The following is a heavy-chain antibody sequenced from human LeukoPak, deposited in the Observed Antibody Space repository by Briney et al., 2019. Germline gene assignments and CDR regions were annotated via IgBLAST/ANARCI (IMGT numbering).Heavy chain of an antibody. D-gene: IGHD5-24*01. CDR1: GFTFSTYA. V-gene: IGHV3-23*01. Sequence: PGGSLRLSCAASGFTFSTYAMTWVRQAPGKGLEWVSSISGSGGSTHYADSVKGRFTISRDTSKNTLYLQMNSLRAEDTAVYFCVKSGYNRFDYWGQGTLVTVSS. CDR2: ISGSGGST. CDR3: VKSGYNRFDY. J-gene: IGHJ4*02.